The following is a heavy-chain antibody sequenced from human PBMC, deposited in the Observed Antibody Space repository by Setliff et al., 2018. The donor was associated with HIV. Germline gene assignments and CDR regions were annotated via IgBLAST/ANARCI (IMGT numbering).Heavy chain of an antibody. J-gene: IGHJ5*02. CDR3: ARDRCNSVSCYLYNWFDP. D-gene: IGHD2-2*01. V-gene: IGHV1-3*04. CDR1: GYTFSQYP. Sequence: ASVKVSCKASGYTFSQYPMHWVRQAPGQRPEWMGWVNTGNGNTKYSQKFQDRVTITRDTSADTVYMELNSLRSEDTAVYYCARDRCNSVSCYLYNWFDPWGQGTLVTVSS. CDR2: VNTGNGNT.